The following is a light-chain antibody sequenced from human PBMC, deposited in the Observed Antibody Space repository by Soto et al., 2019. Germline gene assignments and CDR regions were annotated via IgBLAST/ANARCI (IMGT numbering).Light chain of an antibody. CDR1: SSDVGGYNY. CDR3: CSYAGSHTPWV. Sequence: QSALTQPRSVSGSPGQSVTISCTGTSSDVGGYNYVSWYQQHPGKAPKLMIYDVNKWPSGVPHRFPGSKSGNTASLTISGLQAEDEADYHCCSYAGSHTPWVFGGGTKLTVL. CDR2: DVN. J-gene: IGLJ3*02. V-gene: IGLV2-11*01.